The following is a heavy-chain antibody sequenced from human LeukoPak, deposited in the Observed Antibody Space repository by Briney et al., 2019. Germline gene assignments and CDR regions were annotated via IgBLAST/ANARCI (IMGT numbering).Heavy chain of an antibody. CDR2: IYSGGRT. CDR3: ARGPRCNS. V-gene: IGHV3-66*01. D-gene: IGHD5-24*01. CDR1: GFTVSSNS. Sequence: GGSLRLSCAASGFTVSSNSMSWVRQAPGNGLEWVSVIYSGGRTSYAGPEKGRFTISSDNSENTVYLQMNSLRAEDTAVYYCARGPRCNSWGQGTLVTVSS. J-gene: IGHJ4*02.